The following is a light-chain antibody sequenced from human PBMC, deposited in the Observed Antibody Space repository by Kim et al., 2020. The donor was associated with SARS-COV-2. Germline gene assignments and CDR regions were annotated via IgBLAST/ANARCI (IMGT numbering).Light chain of an antibody. Sequence: LAVSPGESAPLSCRASESVSSNLAWYQQKPGQAPRLLIYRASTRATGIPARFSGSGSGAEFTLTISSLQSEDFAVYYCQQYNNWLTFGQGTKLEI. V-gene: IGKV3-15*01. CDR1: ESVSSN. J-gene: IGKJ2*01. CDR3: QQYNNWLT. CDR2: RAS.